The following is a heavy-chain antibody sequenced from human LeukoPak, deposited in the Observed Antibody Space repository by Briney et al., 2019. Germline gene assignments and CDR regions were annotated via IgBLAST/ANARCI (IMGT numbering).Heavy chain of an antibody. CDR1: GGSITTYY. CDR2: IYTSGST. J-gene: IGHJ3*02. CDR3: TRPNYDISTYPFDI. D-gene: IGHD3-9*01. V-gene: IGHV4-4*09. Sequence: PSETLSLTCTVSGGSITTYYWSWIRQPPGKGLEWIGYIYTSGSTTYNPSLKSRVTISVDTSKNQFSLKLSSVTAADTALYYCTRPNYDISTYPFDIWGQGTMVTVSS.